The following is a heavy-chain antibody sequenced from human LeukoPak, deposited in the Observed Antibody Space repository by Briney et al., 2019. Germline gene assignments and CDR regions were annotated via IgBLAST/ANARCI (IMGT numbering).Heavy chain of an antibody. D-gene: IGHD3-22*01. CDR3: ARGDSSGYYLAFDY. Sequence: PSETLSLTCAVYGGSFSGYYWSWIRQPPGKGLEWIGEINHSGSTNYNPSLKSRVTISVDTSKNQFSLKLSSVTAADTAVYYCARGDSSGYYLAFDYWGQGTLVTVSS. CDR1: GGSFSGYY. CDR2: INHSGST. V-gene: IGHV4-34*01. J-gene: IGHJ4*02.